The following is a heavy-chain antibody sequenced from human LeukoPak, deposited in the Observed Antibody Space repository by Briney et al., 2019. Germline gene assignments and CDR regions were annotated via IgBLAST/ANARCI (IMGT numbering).Heavy chain of an antibody. CDR2: IYYSGST. J-gene: IGHJ3*02. CDR3: ARGAARDAFDI. D-gene: IGHD2-15*01. V-gene: IGHV4-59*01. Sequence: SQTLSLTCTVSGGSISSYYWSWIRQPPGKGQEWIGYIYYSGSTNYNPSLKSRVTISVDTSKNQFSLKLSSVTAADTAVYYCARGAARDAFDIWGQGTMVTVSS. CDR1: GGSISSYY.